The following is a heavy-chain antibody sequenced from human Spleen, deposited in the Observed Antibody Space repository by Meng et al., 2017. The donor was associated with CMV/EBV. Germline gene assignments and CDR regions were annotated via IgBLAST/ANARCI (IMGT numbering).Heavy chain of an antibody. V-gene: IGHV4-31*03. CDR2: IYYSGST. CDR3: ARGGLVIIGTTPAHNWFDP. CDR1: GDSISSGGYY. J-gene: IGHJ5*02. D-gene: IGHD1-7*01. Sequence: SETLSLTCTVSGDSISSGGYYWSWIRQHPGKGLEWIGYIYYSGSTYYSPSLKSRLTISVDTSKNQFSLKLSSVTAADTAVYYCARGGLVIIGTTPAHNWFDPWGQGTLVTVSS.